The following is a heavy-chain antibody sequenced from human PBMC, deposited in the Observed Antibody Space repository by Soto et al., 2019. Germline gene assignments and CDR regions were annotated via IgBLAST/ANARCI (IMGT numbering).Heavy chain of an antibody. V-gene: IGHV4-59*02. CDR3: AKVHAVTGNDY. J-gene: IGHJ4*02. Sequence: QVQLQESGPRLVKPSETLSLTCTVSGVPVSNYYWSWIRQLPGKELESIGYVYNTRSANYNPSLTSRVAMSVDPSKNQVSLHLSSVTAADTAVYYCAKVHAVTGNDYWGQGTLVTVSS. CDR1: GVPVSNYY. CDR2: VYNTRSA. D-gene: IGHD2-21*02.